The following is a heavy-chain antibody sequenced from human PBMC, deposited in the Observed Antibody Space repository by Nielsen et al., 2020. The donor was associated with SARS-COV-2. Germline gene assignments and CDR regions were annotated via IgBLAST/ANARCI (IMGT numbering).Heavy chain of an antibody. CDR2: ISYDGSNK. D-gene: IGHD5-12*01. CDR3: AKGSGYSGYYYFDY. V-gene: IGHV3-30*18. Sequence: GGSLRLSYAASGFTFSSYGMHWVRQAPGKGLEWVAVISYDGSNKYYADSVKGRFTISRDNSKNTLYLQMNSLRAEDTAVYYCAKGSGYSGYYYFDYWGQGTLVTVSS. J-gene: IGHJ4*02. CDR1: GFTFSSYG.